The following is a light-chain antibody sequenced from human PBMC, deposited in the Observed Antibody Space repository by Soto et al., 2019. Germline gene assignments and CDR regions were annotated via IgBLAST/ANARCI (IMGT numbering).Light chain of an antibody. V-gene: IGLV4-69*01. CDR2: VNNDGSH. CDR1: SGHSSYA. Sequence: QLVLTQSPSASASLGASVKLTCSLSSGHSSYAIAWHQQQPDKGPRFLMKVNNDGSHNKGDGIPDRFSGSSSGAERYLIISSLQSDDEADYYCQTWGTGIVLFGGGTKVTVL. J-gene: IGLJ2*01. CDR3: QTWGTGIVL.